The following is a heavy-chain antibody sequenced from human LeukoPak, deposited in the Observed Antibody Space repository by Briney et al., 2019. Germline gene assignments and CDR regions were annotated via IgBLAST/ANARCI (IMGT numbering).Heavy chain of an antibody. J-gene: IGHJ6*02. CDR1: GFTFSTYA. V-gene: IGHV3-21*01. CDR3: ARDRSGSYILDV. Sequence: GSLRLSCAASGFTFSTYAMNWVRQAPGKGLEWVSSIGTSSGYIYYAGSVKGRFTISRDNAKNSLYLQMNSLRAEDTAVYYCARDRSGSYILDVWGQGTTVTISS. CDR2: IGTSSGYI.